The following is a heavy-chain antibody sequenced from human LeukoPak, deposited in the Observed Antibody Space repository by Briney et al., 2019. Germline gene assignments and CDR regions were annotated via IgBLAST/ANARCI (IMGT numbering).Heavy chain of an antibody. D-gene: IGHD5-18*01. V-gene: IGHV1-2*02. CDR2: INPNSGGT. J-gene: IGHJ4*02. Sequence: ASVKVSCKASGYTFTGYYMHWVRQAPGQGLEWMGWINPNSGGTNYAQKFQGRVTMTRDTSISTAYMELSRLRSDDTAVYYCARPAARRMVTNGYWGQGTLVTVSS. CDR3: ARPAARRMVTNGY. CDR1: GYTFTGYY.